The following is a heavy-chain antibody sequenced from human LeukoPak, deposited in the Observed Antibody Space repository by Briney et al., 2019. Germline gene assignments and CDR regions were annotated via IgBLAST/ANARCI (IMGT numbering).Heavy chain of an antibody. Sequence: GGSLRLSCAASGFTFSDYYMSWIRQAPGKGLEWVSCISSSSTYTNYADSVKGRFTISRDNAKNTLYLQMNSLRAEDTAVYYCAKDADRGYSGSYYGYWGQGTLVTVSS. V-gene: IGHV3-11*06. J-gene: IGHJ4*02. CDR2: ISSSSTYT. CDR3: AKDADRGYSGSYYGY. D-gene: IGHD1-26*01. CDR1: GFTFSDYY.